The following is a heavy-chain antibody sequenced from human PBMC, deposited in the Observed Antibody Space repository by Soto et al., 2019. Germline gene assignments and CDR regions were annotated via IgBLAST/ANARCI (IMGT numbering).Heavy chain of an antibody. CDR1: GFTFSSYS. J-gene: IGHJ4*02. Sequence: EVQLVESGGGLVKPGGSLRLSCAASGFTFSSYSMNWVRQAPGKGLEWVSSISSSSSYIYYGDSVKGRFTISRDNAKNALYLQMNSLRVEDTAVYYCARDSQYCSGGSCYSPYWFDYWGQGTLVTVSS. V-gene: IGHV3-21*01. CDR2: ISSSSSYI. CDR3: ARDSQYCSGGSCYSPYWFDY. D-gene: IGHD2-15*01.